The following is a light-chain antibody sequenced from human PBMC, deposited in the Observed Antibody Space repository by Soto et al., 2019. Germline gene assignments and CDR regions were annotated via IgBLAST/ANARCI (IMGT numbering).Light chain of an antibody. V-gene: IGKV3-15*01. J-gene: IGKJ1*01. CDR3: QQYNNWPRRT. Sequence: EIVMTQSPATLSVSPGERATLSCGASQSVSSNLAWYQQKPGQAPRLLIYGASTRATGIPARFSGSGSGTEFTLTISSLQSEDFAVYYCQQYNNWPRRTFGQGTKVDI. CDR2: GAS. CDR1: QSVSSN.